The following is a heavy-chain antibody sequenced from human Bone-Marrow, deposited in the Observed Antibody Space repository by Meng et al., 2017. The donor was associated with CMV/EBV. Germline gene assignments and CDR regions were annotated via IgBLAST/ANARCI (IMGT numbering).Heavy chain of an antibody. CDR3: AGMRMPGPYYYYGMAV. CDR1: GYTFTGYY. Sequence: ASVKVSCKASGYTFTGYYMHWVRQAPGQGLEWMGWINPNSGGTNYAQKFQGRVTMTRDTSISTAYMELSRLRSDDTAVYYCAGMRMPGPYYYYGMAVWGQGPTVTCYS. D-gene: IGHD1-14*01. CDR2: INPNSGGT. V-gene: IGHV1-2*02. J-gene: IGHJ6*01.